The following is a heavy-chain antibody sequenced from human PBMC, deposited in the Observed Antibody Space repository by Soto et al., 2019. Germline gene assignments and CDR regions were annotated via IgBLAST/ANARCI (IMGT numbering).Heavy chain of an antibody. CDR2: IYHSGST. J-gene: IGHJ4*02. CDR1: GGSISSGGYS. Sequence: PSETLSLTCAVSGGSISSGGYSWSWIRQQPGKGLEWIGYIYHSGSTYYNPSLKSRVTISEDRSKNKFSMNLSSGTGADTTVNNGARVPDDWGQGTLVTVSS. V-gene: IGHV4-30-2*01. CDR3: ARVPDD.